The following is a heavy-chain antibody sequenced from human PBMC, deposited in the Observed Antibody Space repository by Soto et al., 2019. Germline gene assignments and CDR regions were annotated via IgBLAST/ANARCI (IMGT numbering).Heavy chain of an antibody. J-gene: IGHJ6*02. D-gene: IGHD2-2*01. CDR2: ISSSSSYI. V-gene: IGHV3-21*01. Sequence: EVQLVESGGGLVKPGGSLRLSCAASGFTFSSYSMNWVRQAPGKGLEWVSSISSSSSYIYYADSVKGRFTISRDNAKNSLYLQMNSLRAEDTAVYYCARQHCSSTSCHYYYYGMDVWGQGTTVTVSS. CDR3: ARQHCSSTSCHYYYYGMDV. CDR1: GFTFSSYS.